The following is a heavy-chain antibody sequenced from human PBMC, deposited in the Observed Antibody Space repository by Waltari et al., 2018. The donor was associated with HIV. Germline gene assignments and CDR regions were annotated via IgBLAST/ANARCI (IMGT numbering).Heavy chain of an antibody. V-gene: IGHV4-59*01. D-gene: IGHD4-17*01. CDR1: GGSISSYY. J-gene: IGHJ4*02. CDR3: ARRGGYGDYIDY. CDR2: IYYSGST. Sequence: QVQLQESGPGLVKPSETLSLTCTVSGGSISSYYWSWIRQPPGKGLEWIGYIYYSGSTNYNPSLKSRVTISVDTSKNQFSLKLSSVTAADTAVYYCARRGGYGDYIDYWGQGTLVTVSS.